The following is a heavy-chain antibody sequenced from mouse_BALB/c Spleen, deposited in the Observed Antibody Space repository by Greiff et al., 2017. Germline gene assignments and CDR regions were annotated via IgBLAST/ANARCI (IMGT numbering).Heavy chain of an antibody. V-gene: IGHV1S81*02. D-gene: IGHD1-1*01. Sequence: QVQLQQPGAELVKPGASVKLSCKASGYTFTSYWMHWVKQRPGQGLEWIGEINPSNGRTNYNEKFKSKATLTVDKSSSTAYMQLSSLTSEDSAVYYCARHYGDAMDYWGQGTSVTVSA. J-gene: IGHJ4*01. CDR2: INPSNGRT. CDR1: GYTFTSYW. CDR3: ARHYGDAMDY.